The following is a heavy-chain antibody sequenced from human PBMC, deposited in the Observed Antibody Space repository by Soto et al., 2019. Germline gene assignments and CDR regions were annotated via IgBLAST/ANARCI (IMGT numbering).Heavy chain of an antibody. CDR1: GGSISSGDYS. Sequence: SETLSLTCTVSGGSISSGDYSWSWIRQPPGKGLEWIGYMYGAGLTYYNPSLKSRVTISVDKSKNQFSLNLGSVTAADTALYYCARAPAGPSPRWDVWGQGTTVTVSS. J-gene: IGHJ6*02. CDR3: ARAPAGPSPRWDV. CDR2: MYGAGLT. V-gene: IGHV4-30-2*01. D-gene: IGHD3-10*01.